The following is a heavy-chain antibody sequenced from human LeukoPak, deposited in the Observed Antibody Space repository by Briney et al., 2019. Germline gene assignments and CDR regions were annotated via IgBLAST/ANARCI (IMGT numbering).Heavy chain of an antibody. CDR2: IIPIFGTA. CDR1: GGTFSSYA. J-gene: IGHJ6*02. CDR3: ARDWLVPAASYHYYGMDV. V-gene: IGHV1-69*13. Sequence: ASVKVSCKASGGTFSSYAISWVRQAPGQGLEWMGGIIPIFGTANYAQKFQGRVTITADESTSTAYMELSSLRSEDTAVYYCARDWLVPAASYHYYGMDVWGQGTTVTVSS. D-gene: IGHD2-2*01.